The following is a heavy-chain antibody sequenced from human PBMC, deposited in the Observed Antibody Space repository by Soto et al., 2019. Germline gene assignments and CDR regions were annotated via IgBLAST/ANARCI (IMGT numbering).Heavy chain of an antibody. V-gene: IGHV3-7*01. Sequence: GGSLRLSCAASGSTSSTYWMSWVRQAPGKGLEWVANIKQDGSEKYYVDSVRGRFTISRDNAKNSLYLQMNSLRAEDTAVYYCARSADSRDYFGMDVWGQGTTVTVSS. D-gene: IGHD2-15*01. CDR1: GSTSSTYW. J-gene: IGHJ6*02. CDR3: ARSADSRDYFGMDV. CDR2: IKQDGSEK.